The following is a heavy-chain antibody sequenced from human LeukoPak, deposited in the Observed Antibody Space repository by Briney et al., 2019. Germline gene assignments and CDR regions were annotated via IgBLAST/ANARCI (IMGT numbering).Heavy chain of an antibody. Sequence: GGSLRLSCAASGFTFSSYSMNWVRQAPGKGLEWVSYISSSSSTKYYADSVKGRFTISRDNAKNSLYLQMNSLRAEDTAVYYCARDAQPQYYYDSSGYYYPGYWGQGTLVTVSS. D-gene: IGHD3-22*01. J-gene: IGHJ4*02. CDR2: ISSSSSTK. CDR3: ARDAQPQYYYDSSGYYYPGY. CDR1: GFTFSSYS. V-gene: IGHV3-48*01.